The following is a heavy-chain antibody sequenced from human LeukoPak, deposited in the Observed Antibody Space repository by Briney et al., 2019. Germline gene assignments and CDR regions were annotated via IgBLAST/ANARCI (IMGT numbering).Heavy chain of an antibody. V-gene: IGHV1-2*02. J-gene: IGHJ6*03. Sequence: GASVKVSCKASGYTFTGYYMHWVRQAPGQGLEWMGWINPNSGGTNYAQKFQGRVTMTRDTSISTAYMELSRLRSDDTAVYYCARGYQLLWDPADYYYYYYMDVWGKGTTVTISS. CDR1: GYTFTGYY. CDR3: ARGYQLLWDPADYYYYYYMDV. D-gene: IGHD2-2*01. CDR2: INPNSGGT.